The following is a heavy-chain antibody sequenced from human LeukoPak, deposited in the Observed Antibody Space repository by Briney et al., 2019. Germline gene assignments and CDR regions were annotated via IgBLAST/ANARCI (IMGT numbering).Heavy chain of an antibody. V-gene: IGHV4-39*07. Sequence: SETLSLTCTVSGGSISRSSYYWGWIRQPPGKGLEWIGSIYYSGSTYYNPSLKSRVTISEDTSKNQFSLKLSSVTAADTAVYYCARGASSRFEHWGQGTLVTVSS. CDR2: IYYSGST. D-gene: IGHD6-13*01. J-gene: IGHJ4*02. CDR1: GGSISRSSYY. CDR3: ARGASSRFEH.